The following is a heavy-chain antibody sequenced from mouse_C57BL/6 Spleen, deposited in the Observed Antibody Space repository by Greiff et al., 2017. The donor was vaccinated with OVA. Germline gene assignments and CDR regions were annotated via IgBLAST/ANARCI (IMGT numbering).Heavy chain of an antibody. J-gene: IGHJ3*01. CDR1: EYEFPSHD. D-gene: IGHD2-3*01. CDR3: ASHYDGYYVAWFAY. Sequence: EVKLMESGGGLVQPGESLKLSCESNEYEFPSHDMSWVRKTPEKRLELVAAINSDGGSTYYPDTMERRFIISRDHTKKTLYLQMSSLRSEDTALYYCASHYDGYYVAWFAYWGQGTLVTVSA. CDR2: INSDGGST. V-gene: IGHV5-2*01.